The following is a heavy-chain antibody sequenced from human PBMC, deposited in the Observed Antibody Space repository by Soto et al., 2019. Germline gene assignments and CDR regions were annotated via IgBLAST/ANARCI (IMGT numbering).Heavy chain of an antibody. CDR1: GGSVSSESHY. J-gene: IGHJ6*02. CDR3: AKDYGDYYYYGMDV. V-gene: IGHV4-61*01. CDR2: IYYTGST. D-gene: IGHD4-17*01. Sequence: PSETLSLTCTVSGGSVSSESHYWSWIRQTPGKGLEWIGYIYYTGSTNYNPSLKGRVTMSVDTSRDQVSLRLRSVTRADTAVYYCAKDYGDYYYYGMDVWGQGTTVTVSS.